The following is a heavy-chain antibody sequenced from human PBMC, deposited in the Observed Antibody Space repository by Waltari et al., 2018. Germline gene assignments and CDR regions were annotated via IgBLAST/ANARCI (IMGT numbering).Heavy chain of an antibody. Sequence: QVQLQESGPGLVKPSQTLSLTCTVSGGFISTGGYYWSWIRQHPGKGLEWIGYIYYSGSTYYNPSLKSRVTISVDTSKNQFSLKLSSVTAADTAVYYCARESAAATFDPWGQGTLVTVSS. V-gene: IGHV4-31*03. CDR2: IYYSGST. J-gene: IGHJ5*02. D-gene: IGHD6-13*01. CDR1: GGFISTGGYY. CDR3: ARESAAATFDP.